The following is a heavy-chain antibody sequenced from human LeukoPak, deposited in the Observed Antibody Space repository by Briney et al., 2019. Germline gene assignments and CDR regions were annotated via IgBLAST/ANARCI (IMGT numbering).Heavy chain of an antibody. Sequence: GSSGKVSCKASGGTFTSYAIGWVRQAPGQGLEWRGGIIPIFGTANYAQKFQGRVTITTDESTSTAYMELSSLRSEDTAVYYCARDMIAARPGAFDIWGQGTMVTVSS. CDR3: ARDMIAARPGAFDI. CDR1: GGTFTSYA. D-gene: IGHD6-6*01. CDR2: IIPIFGTA. J-gene: IGHJ3*02. V-gene: IGHV1-69*05.